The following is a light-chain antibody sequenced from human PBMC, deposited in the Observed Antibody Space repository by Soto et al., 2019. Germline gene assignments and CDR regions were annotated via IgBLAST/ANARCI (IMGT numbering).Light chain of an antibody. CDR1: QTVGNN. V-gene: IGKV3-15*01. Sequence: EIVMAQSPATLSVAPGERATLSCRASQTVGNNLAWYQHRPGQAPRLLIYGASTRATGIPARFSGSGSGTEFTLTISSLQSEDSAVYYCRQYDYWPPWTFGQGTKVEIK. CDR3: RQYDYWPPWT. J-gene: IGKJ1*01. CDR2: GAS.